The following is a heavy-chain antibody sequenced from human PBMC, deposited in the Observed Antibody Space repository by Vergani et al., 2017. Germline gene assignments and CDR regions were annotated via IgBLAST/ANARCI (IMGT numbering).Heavy chain of an antibody. CDR1: GFPFSSYA. CDR3: AKDHLRDFWGHGY. Sequence: EVQLLESGGGLVQPGGSLRLSCEAFGFPFSSYAMSWVRQGPGKGLGWVSAISGSGGSTYYADSVKGRFTLSRDNSKNTLYRQMNSLRAEDTAVYYCAKDHLRDFWGHGYWGQGTLVTVSS. D-gene: IGHD3-3*01. V-gene: IGHV3-23*01. J-gene: IGHJ4*02. CDR2: ISGSGGST.